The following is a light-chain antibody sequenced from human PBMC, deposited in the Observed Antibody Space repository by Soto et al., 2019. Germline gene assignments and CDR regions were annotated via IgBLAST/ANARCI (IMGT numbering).Light chain of an antibody. CDR2: GNS. CDR3: QSYDSSLDVV. CDR1: SSNIGAGYD. Sequence: QSVLTQPPSVSGAPGQRVTISCTGSSSNIGAGYDVHWYQQLPGTAPKLLIYGNSNRLSGVPDRFSGSKSGTSASLAITGLQAEDEADYYCQSYDSSLDVVFGGGTKVTVL. V-gene: IGLV1-40*01. J-gene: IGLJ2*01.